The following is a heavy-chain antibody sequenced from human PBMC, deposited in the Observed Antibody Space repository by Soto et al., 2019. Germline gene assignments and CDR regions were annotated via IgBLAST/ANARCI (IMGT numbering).Heavy chain of an antibody. V-gene: IGHV3-23*01. CDR1: EFTFSTYA. CDR3: AKYGGVAARPTYYSGMDA. Sequence: GGSLRLSCAASEFTFSTYAMGWVRQVPGKGLEWVSHITGSGNSHYADSVKGRFTISRDNSKNTLYLQVNSLGPEDTAVYYCAKYGGVAARPTYYSGMDAWGQGTTGTVSS. D-gene: IGHD6-6*01. CDR2: ITGSGNS. J-gene: IGHJ6*02.